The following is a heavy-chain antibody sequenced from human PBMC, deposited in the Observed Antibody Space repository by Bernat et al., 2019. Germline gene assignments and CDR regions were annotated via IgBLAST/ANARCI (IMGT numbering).Heavy chain of an antibody. V-gene: IGHV3-15*01. CDR3: ITELVVHSGYDWVY. CDR2: IKKKADGATA. Sequence: EVQLVESGGGLVKSGGSLRLSCAASGFTFSNAWMNWARQAPGKGLEWVGRIKKKADGATADYAAPVKGRVSISRDDSKNTLYLQMDSLKTEDTALYYCITELVVHSGYDWVYWGQGTLVTVSS. J-gene: IGHJ4*02. CDR1: GFTFSNAW. D-gene: IGHD5-12*01.